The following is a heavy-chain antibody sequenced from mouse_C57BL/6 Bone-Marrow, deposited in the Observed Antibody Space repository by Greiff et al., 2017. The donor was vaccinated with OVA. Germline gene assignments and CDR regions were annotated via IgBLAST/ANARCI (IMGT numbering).Heavy chain of an antibody. CDR2: IYPGSGNT. J-gene: IGHJ2*01. CDR3: ARHYSNIDY. D-gene: IGHD2-5*01. CDR1: GYSFTSYY. V-gene: IGHV1-66*01. Sequence: QVTLKESGPELVKPGASVKISCKASGYSFTSYYIHWVKQRPGQGLEWIGWIYPGSGNTKYNEKFKGKATLTADTSSSTAYMQLSSLTSEDSAVYYCARHYSNIDYWGQGTTLTVSS.